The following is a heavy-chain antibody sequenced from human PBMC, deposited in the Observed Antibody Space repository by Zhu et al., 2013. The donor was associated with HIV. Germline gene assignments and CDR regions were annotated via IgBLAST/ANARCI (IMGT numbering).Heavy chain of an antibody. Sequence: QVQLVQSGAEVKKPGSSVKVSCKASGGTFSSYAISWVRQAPGQGLEWMGGIIPIFGTANYAQKFQGRVTITADESTSTAYMELSSLRSEDTAVYYCARVIKEGGAGYSSGWERFDYWGQGTLVTVSS. CDR1: GGTFSSYA. D-gene: IGHD6-19*01. CDR3: ARVIKEGGAGYSSGWERFDY. V-gene: IGHV1-69*01. CDR2: IIPIFGTA. J-gene: IGHJ4*02.